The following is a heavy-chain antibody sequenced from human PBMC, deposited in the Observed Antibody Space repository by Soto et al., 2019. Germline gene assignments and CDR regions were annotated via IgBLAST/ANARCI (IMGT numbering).Heavy chain of an antibody. V-gene: IGHV2-5*02. Sequence: QITLKESGPTLVKPTQTLTLTCTFSGFSLSTSGAGVGWIRQPPGKALEWLALIYWDDDKRYSPSLKIRLTIPKDPSKNHVVLTMTNMDPVDTATYYCAHDHYDSRRGFDPWGQGTLVTVSS. J-gene: IGHJ5*02. D-gene: IGHD3-3*01. CDR1: GFSLSTSGAG. CDR2: IYWDDDK. CDR3: AHDHYDSRRGFDP.